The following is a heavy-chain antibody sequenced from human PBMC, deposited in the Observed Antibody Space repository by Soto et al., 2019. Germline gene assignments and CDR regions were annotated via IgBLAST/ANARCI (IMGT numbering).Heavy chain of an antibody. J-gene: IGHJ4*02. D-gene: IGHD3-16*01. CDR2: ISNDGTGK. CDR3: AKEIGDSNDYPLDY. Sequence: QVQLVESGGGVVQPGRSLRLSCAASGFTFSSLGMHWVRQAPGKGLEWVAIISNDGTGKYYADSVKGRFTISRDNSRNTLDLQLNSLRTEYTAVYYCAKEIGDSNDYPLDYWGQGTLVTVSS. V-gene: IGHV3-30*18. CDR1: GFTFSSLG.